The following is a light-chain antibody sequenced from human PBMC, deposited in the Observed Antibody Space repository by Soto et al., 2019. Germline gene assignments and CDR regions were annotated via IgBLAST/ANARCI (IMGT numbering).Light chain of an antibody. CDR1: QSVGSSY. CDR3: QQYVGSPPYT. V-gene: IGKV3-20*01. Sequence: EIVLTQSPGTLSLSPGERATLSCRASQSVGSSYLAWYQQKPGQAPTLLIYGASSRATGIPDRFSGSGSGTDFTLTISRLEPEDFAVYYCQQYVGSPPYTFGQGTKLEIK. J-gene: IGKJ2*01. CDR2: GAS.